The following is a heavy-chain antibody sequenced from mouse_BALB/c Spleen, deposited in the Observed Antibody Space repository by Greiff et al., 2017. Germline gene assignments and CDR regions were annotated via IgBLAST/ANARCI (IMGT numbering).Heavy chain of an antibody. D-gene: IGHD4-1*02. CDR3: ARQLGYAMDY. V-gene: IGHV5-9-4*01. J-gene: IGHJ4*01. Sequence: EVMLVESGGGLVKPGGSLKLSCAASGFTFSSYAMSWVRQSPEKRLEWVAEISSGGSYTYYPDTVTGRFTISRDNAKNTLYLEMSSLRSEDTAMYYCARQLGYAMDYWGQGTSVTVSS. CDR2: ISSGGSYT. CDR1: GFTFSSYA.